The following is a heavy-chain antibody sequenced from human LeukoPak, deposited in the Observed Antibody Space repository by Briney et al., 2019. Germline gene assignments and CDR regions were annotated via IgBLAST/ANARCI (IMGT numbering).Heavy chain of an antibody. D-gene: IGHD1-26*01. V-gene: IGHV3-48*04. CDR2: ISSSGSTI. J-gene: IGHJ4*02. CDR1: GFTFSSFG. CDR3: ARNWEGGNYFDY. Sequence: GGSLRLSCAASGFTFSSFGMSWVRQAPGKGLEWVSYISSSGSTIYYADSVKGRFTISRDNAKNSLYLQMNSLRAEDTAVYYCARNWEGGNYFDYWGQGTLVTVSS.